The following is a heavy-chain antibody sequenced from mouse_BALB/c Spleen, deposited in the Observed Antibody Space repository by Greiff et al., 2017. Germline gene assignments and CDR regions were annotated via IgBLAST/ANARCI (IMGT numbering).Heavy chain of an antibody. V-gene: IGHV1-80*01. Sequence: QVQLQQSGAELVRPGSSVKISCKASGYAFSSYWMNWVKQRPGQGLEWIGQIYPGDGDTNYNGKFKGKATLTADKSSSTAYMQLSSLTSEDSAVYFCAREDGNGYYAMDYWGQGTSVTVSS. CDR1: GYAFSSYW. CDR3: AREDGNGYYAMDY. CDR2: IYPGDGDT. D-gene: IGHD2-3*01. J-gene: IGHJ4*01.